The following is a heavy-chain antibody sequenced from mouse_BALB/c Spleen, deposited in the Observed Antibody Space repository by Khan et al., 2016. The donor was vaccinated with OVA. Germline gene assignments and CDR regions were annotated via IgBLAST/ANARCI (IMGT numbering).Heavy chain of an antibody. CDR2: INTYTGEP. CDR1: GYTFTNYG. V-gene: IGHV9-3-1*01. Sequence: QIQLVQSGPELKKPGETVKISCKASGYTFTNYGMNWVKQAPGKGLKWMGWINTYTGEPTYTDDFKGRFAFSLETSASTAYLQINNLKNEDTATYVWARPPYFSYVMDYWGQGTSVTVSS. CDR3: ARPPYFSYVMDY. D-gene: IGHD2-10*01. J-gene: IGHJ4*01.